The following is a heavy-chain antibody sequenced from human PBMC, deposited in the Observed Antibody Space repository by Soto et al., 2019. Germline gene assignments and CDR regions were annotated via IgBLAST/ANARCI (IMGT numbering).Heavy chain of an antibody. V-gene: IGHV3-7*01. D-gene: IGHD5-12*01. CDR3: VGSNIVSA. CDR2: INQEGRES. CDR1: GFTLSRYW. J-gene: IGHJ5*02. Sequence: GGSLRLSCVASGFTLSRYWMSWVRQAPGKGLEWVANINQEGRESHYVDSVKGRFTISRDNAKNSLYLQMNCLRVEDTGLYYCVGSNIVSAWGQGTLVTVSS.